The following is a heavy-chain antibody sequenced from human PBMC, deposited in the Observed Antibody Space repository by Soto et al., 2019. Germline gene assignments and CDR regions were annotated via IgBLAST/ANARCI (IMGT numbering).Heavy chain of an antibody. CDR3: ARSIVVVTALDD. V-gene: IGHV1-3*01. CDR1: GYTFTSYA. J-gene: IGHJ4*02. Sequence: VASVKVSCKASGYTFTSYAMHWVRQAPGQRLEWMGWINAGNGNTKYSQKLQGRVTITRDTSASTAYMELSSLRSEDTAVYYCARSIVVVTALDDWGQGTLVTVSS. D-gene: IGHD2-21*02. CDR2: INAGNGNT.